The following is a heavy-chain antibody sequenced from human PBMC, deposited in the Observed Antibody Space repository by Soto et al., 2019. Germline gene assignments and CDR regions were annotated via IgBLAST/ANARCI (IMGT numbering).Heavy chain of an antibody. CDR3: ARAVVAATYYYYYMDV. Sequence: SVKVSCKASGGTFSSYTISWVRQAPGQGLEWMGRIIPILGIANYAQKFQGRVTITADKSTSTAYMELSSLRSEDTAVYYCARAVVAATYYYYYMDVWGKGTTVTVSS. CDR1: GGTFSSYT. J-gene: IGHJ6*03. V-gene: IGHV1-69*02. D-gene: IGHD2-15*01. CDR2: IIPILGIA.